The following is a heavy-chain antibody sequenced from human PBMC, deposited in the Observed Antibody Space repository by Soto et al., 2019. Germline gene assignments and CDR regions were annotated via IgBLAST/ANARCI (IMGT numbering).Heavy chain of an antibody. CDR3: TRDEPIVAGSSGLDV. CDR2: ISGYTGKT. CDR1: RYHFTTYC. D-gene: IGHD6-19*01. Sequence: VKVSYKAPRYHFTTYCIRWLRQAPVQGLEWMGWISGYTGKTTYAQSLQGRVTLTTDTSTSTAYMELRSLSYDDTAIYYCTRDEPIVAGSSGLDVWGQGTTVTVSS. J-gene: IGHJ6*02. V-gene: IGHV1-18*01.